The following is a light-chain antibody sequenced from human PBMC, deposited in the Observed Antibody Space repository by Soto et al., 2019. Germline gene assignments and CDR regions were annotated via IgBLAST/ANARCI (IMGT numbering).Light chain of an antibody. J-gene: IGKJ4*01. CDR3: QQYNNWPPLT. CDR2: GAF. V-gene: IGKV3-15*01. Sequence: EIVMTQSLATLSVSPGERATLSCRASQSVNFNLAWYQQKPGQAPRLLIYGAFIRATGIPARFSGSGSGTEFTLTVSSLQSEDSAVYYCQQYNNWPPLTFGGGTKVEIK. CDR1: QSVNFN.